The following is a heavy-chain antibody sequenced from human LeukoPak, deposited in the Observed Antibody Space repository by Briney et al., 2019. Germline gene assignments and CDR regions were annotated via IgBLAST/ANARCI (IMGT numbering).Heavy chain of an antibody. CDR2: ISAYNGNT. Sequence: ASVKVSCKASGYTFTNYGISWVRQAPGQGPEWMGWISAYNGNTNYAQKLQGRVTMTTDTSTSTAYMELRILRSDDTAVYYCARGVRGVTLDYYYYMDVWGKGTTVTISS. CDR1: GYTFTNYG. J-gene: IGHJ6*03. V-gene: IGHV1-18*01. D-gene: IGHD3-10*01. CDR3: ARGVRGVTLDYYYYMDV.